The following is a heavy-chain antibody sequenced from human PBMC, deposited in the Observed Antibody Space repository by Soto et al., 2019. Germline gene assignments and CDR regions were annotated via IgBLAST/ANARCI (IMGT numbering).Heavy chain of an antibody. V-gene: IGHV3-21*01. D-gene: IGHD1-1*01. CDR3: ARERSARGTLYYYYYYGMDV. J-gene: IGHJ6*02. CDR1: GFTFSSYS. Sequence: GGSLRLSCAASGFTFSSYSMNWVRQAPGKGLEWVSSISSSSSYIYYADSVKGRFTISRDNAKNSLYLQMNSLRAEDTAVYYCARERSARGTLYYYYYYGMDVWGQGTTVTVS. CDR2: ISSSSSYI.